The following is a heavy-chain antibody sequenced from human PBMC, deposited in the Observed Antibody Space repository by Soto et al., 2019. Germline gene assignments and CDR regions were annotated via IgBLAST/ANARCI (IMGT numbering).Heavy chain of an antibody. CDR3: AKAMGYCSGGSCYGIDY. CDR1: GFTFSSYA. D-gene: IGHD2-15*01. V-gene: IGHV3-23*01. Sequence: EVQLLESGGGLVQPGGSLRLSCAASGFTFSSYAMSWVRQAPGKGLEWVSAISGSGGSTYYADSVKGRFTISRDNSKNTLYLQMNSLRAEDTAVYYCAKAMGYCSGGSCYGIDYWGQGTLVTVSS. J-gene: IGHJ4*02. CDR2: ISGSGGST.